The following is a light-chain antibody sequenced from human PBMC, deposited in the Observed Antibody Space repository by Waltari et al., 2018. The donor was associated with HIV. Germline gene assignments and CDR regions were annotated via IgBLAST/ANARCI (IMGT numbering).Light chain of an antibody. V-gene: IGKV3-15*01. Sequence: EILMTQFPATLSVSPGEKATLSCRASQSVNSNLAWYQQKPGKTPRLLIYGTSTRAPDIPARFSGSGSGTEVTLTISSLQSEDFAVYYCHHYNNWRETFGQGTKVEIK. J-gene: IGKJ1*01. CDR3: HHYNNWRET. CDR1: QSVNSN. CDR2: GTS.